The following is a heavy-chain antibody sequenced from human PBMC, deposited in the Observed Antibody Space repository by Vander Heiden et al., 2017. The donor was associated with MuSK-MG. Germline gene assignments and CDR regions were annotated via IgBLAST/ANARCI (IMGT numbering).Heavy chain of an antibody. CDR2: IYWDDDK. Sequence: QITLKESGPTLVKPTQTLTVTCNFSGFSLNTRGVGVGWFRQPPGEALEWLALIYWDDDKRYSPSLKSRLTITKDTSKNQVVLTMTNMDPVDTGTYDGAHIAWFDESYNAYWGQGALGTVSS. J-gene: IGHJ4*02. V-gene: IGHV2-5*02. D-gene: IGHD3-10*01. CDR3: AHIAWFDESYNAY. CDR1: GFSLNTRGVG.